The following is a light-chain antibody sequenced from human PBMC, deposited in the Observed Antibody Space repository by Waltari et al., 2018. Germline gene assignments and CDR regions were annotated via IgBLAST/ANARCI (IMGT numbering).Light chain of an antibody. Sequence: DIQMTQSPSSLSASIRDRVTITCRASYAFTNSLAWYQQKPGKAPKLLLYAASRLESGVPSRFSGSGSGTDYTLTISSLQPEDFATYYCQQYWSIPWTFGQGTKVEI. J-gene: IGKJ1*01. V-gene: IGKV1-NL1*01. CDR2: AAS. CDR3: QQYWSIPWT. CDR1: YAFTNS.